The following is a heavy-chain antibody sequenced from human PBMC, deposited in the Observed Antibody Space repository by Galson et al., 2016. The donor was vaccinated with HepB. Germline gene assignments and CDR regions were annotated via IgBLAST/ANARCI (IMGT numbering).Heavy chain of an antibody. CDR2: ISSKGETT. D-gene: IGHD2/OR15-2a*01. Sequence: SLRLSCAVSGFTFNSYAMHWVRQAPGKGLEYVSGISSKGETTYYADPVKGRFTISRDNSRSTLCPQMNSLRVEDTAVYFCVKGATSLSYYYHGMEVWGQGTTVIVSS. CDR1: GFTFNSYA. CDR3: VKGATSLSYYYHGMEV. J-gene: IGHJ6*02. V-gene: IGHV3-64D*09.